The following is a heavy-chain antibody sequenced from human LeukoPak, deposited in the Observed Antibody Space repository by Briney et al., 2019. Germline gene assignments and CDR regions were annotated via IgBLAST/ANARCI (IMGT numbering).Heavy chain of an antibody. CDR1: GFTVSTNY. D-gene: IGHD1-26*01. CDR2: IKQDGSEK. Sequence: GGSLRLSCAASGFTVSTNYMSWVRQAPGKGLEWVANIKQDGSEKYYVDSVKGRFTISRDNAKNSLYLQMNSLRAEDTAVYYCARDGYIVGASVAFDIWGQGTMVTVSS. CDR3: ARDGYIVGASVAFDI. J-gene: IGHJ3*02. V-gene: IGHV3-7*01.